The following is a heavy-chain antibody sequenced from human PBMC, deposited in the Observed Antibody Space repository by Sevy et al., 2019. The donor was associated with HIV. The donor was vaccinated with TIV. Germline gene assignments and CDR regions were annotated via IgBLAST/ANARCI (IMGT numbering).Heavy chain of an antibody. CDR1: GFTFSSYA. J-gene: IGHJ4*02. CDR2: ISGSGGST. V-gene: IGHV3-23*01. Sequence: GGSLRLSCAASGFTFSSYAMSWVRQAPGKGLEWVSAISGSGGSTYYADSVKGRFTISRDNSKNTLYLQMNSLRAEDTAIYHCAKDHHGYGDDEAVYWGQGTLVTVSS. D-gene: IGHD4-17*01. CDR3: AKDHHGYGDDEAVY.